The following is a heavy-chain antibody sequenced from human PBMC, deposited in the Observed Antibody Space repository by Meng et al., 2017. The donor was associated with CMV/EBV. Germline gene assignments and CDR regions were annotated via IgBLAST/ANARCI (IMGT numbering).Heavy chain of an antibody. CDR3: ARVSYDILTGYYPRFDY. CDR1: GYTFTGYY. J-gene: IGHJ4*02. Sequence: ASVTVSCKASGYTFTGYYMHWVRQAPGQGLEWMGWINPNSGGTNYAQKFQGRVTMTRDTSISTAYMELSRLRSDDTAVYYCARVSYDILTGYYPRFDYWGQGTLVTVSS. V-gene: IGHV1-2*02. CDR2: INPNSGGT. D-gene: IGHD3-9*01.